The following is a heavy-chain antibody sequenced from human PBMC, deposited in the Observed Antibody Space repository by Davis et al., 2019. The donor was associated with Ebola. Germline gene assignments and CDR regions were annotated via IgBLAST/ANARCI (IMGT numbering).Heavy chain of an antibody. V-gene: IGHV7-4-1*02. J-gene: IGHJ4*02. CDR2: INTNTGNP. CDR3: ARGPAPPLKYYDILTGLIYFDY. CDR1: GGSFSSSA. Sequence: AASVKVSCKPSGGSFSSSAPNWVRQAPGQGLEWMGWINTNTGNPTYAQGFTGRFVFSLDTSVSTAYLQISSLKAEDTAVYYCARGPAPPLKYYDILTGLIYFDYWGQGTLVTVSS. D-gene: IGHD3-9*01.